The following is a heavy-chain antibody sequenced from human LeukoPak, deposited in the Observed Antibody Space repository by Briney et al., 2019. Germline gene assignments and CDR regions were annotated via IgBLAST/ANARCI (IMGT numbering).Heavy chain of an antibody. D-gene: IGHD6-6*01. CDR3: ARVSYSSSSGYY. CDR1: GFTFSSYW. CDR2: IYSGGST. J-gene: IGHJ4*02. Sequence: GSLRLSCAASGFTFSSYWMSWVRQAPGKGLEWVSVIYSGGSTYYADSVKGRFTISRDNSKNTLYLQMNSLRAEDTAVYYCARVSYSSSSGYYWGQGTLVTVSS. V-gene: IGHV3-66*01.